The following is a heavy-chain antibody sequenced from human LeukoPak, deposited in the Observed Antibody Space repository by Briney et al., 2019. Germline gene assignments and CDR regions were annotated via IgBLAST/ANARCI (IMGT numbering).Heavy chain of an antibody. V-gene: IGHV1-2*02. CDR1: GYTFTGYY. CDR3: ASCDFWSGYYIDAIDI. J-gene: IGHJ3*02. CDR2: VNPNSGGT. D-gene: IGHD3-3*01. Sequence: ASVKVSCKASGYTFTGYYMHWVRQAPGQGLEWMGWVNPNSGGTNYAQKFPGRVNMTRDTSISTAYMELSRLRSDDTAVYYCASCDFWSGYYIDAIDIWGQGTMVTVSS.